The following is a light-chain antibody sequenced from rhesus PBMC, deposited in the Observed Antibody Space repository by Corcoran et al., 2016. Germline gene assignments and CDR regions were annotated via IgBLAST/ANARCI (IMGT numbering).Light chain of an antibody. CDR3: YSSTISETYV. CDR2: DVD. Sequence: QSAPTQPPSVSGSPGQSVTISCSGTSGDVVDYKYVSWYQQHPGKAPKLMIYDVDKRPLGVSDRFSGSKSDNAASLTISELQAEDEAEYYCYSSTISETYVFGSGTKLTVL. V-gene: IGLV2S7*01. J-gene: IGLJ6*01. CDR1: SGDVVDYKY.